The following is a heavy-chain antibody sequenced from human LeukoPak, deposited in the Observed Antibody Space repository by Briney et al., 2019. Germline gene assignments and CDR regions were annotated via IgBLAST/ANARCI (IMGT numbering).Heavy chain of an antibody. CDR1: GYTFTGYY. J-gene: IGHJ4*02. Sequence: GASVKVSCKASGYTFTGYYMHWVRQAPGQGLEWMGWINPNSGGTNYAQKFQGRVTMTRDTSISTAYMELSRLRSDDTAVYYWARGRRAARLPYFDYWGQGTLVTVSS. CDR3: ARGRRAARLPYFDY. CDR2: INPNSGGT. D-gene: IGHD6-6*01. V-gene: IGHV1-2*02.